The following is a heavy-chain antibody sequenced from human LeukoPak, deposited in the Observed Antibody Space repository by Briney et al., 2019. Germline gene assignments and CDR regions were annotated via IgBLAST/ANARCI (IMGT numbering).Heavy chain of an antibody. Sequence: GESLKISCKGSGYSINNYWIAWVRQMPGKGLEWMGIIYPADSDIRYSPSFQGQVTISADKSISTAYLQWNSLKASDTAMYYCARQEYCIGASCYTWFDPWGQGTLVTVSS. D-gene: IGHD2-15*01. CDR2: IYPADSDI. J-gene: IGHJ5*02. V-gene: IGHV5-51*01. CDR3: ARQEYCIGASCYTWFDP. CDR1: GYSINNYW.